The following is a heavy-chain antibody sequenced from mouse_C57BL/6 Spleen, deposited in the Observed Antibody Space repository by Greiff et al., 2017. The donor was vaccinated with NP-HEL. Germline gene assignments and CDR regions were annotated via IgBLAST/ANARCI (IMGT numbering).Heavy chain of an antibody. CDR1: GYTFTDYY. D-gene: IGHD2-3*01. Sequence: VKLMESGAELVRPGASVKLSCKASGYTFTDYYINWVKQRPGQGLEWIARIYPGSGNTYYNEKFKGKATLTAEKSSSTAYMQLSSLTSEDSAVYFCARSEDGYYGYWGQGTTLTVSS. CDR3: ARSEDGYYGY. V-gene: IGHV1-76*01. CDR2: IYPGSGNT. J-gene: IGHJ2*01.